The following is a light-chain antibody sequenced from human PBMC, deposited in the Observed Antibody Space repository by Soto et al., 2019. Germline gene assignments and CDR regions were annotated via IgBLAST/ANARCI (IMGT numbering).Light chain of an antibody. CDR1: QSISSY. V-gene: IGKV1-39*01. CDR3: QQSYSAPVT. J-gene: IGKJ2*01. CDR2: AAS. Sequence: DIQMTQSPSSLSASIVDRVTITCRASQSISSYLNWFQQKPGEAPKLLIQAASSLQSGVPSRFSGSGSGTDFTLTINSLQPEDFAVYYCQQSYSAPVTFGQGTKVDI.